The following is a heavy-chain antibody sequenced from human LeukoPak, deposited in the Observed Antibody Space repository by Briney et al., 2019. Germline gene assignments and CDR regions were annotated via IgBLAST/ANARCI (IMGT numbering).Heavy chain of an antibody. J-gene: IGHJ4*02. V-gene: IGHV3-21*01. CDR2: ISSSSSYI. CDR1: GFTFSSYS. D-gene: IGHD6-6*01. Sequence: GGSLRLSCAASGFTFSSYSMNWVRQAPGKGLEWVSSISSSSSYIYYADSVKGRFTISRDNAKNSLYLQMNSLRAEDTPVYYCARSPRYSSSSRYYFDYWGQGTLVTVSS. CDR3: ARSPRYSSSSRYYFDY.